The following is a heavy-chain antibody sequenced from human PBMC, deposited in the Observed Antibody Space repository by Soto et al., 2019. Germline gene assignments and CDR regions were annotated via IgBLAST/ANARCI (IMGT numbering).Heavy chain of an antibody. CDR2: VNTDGSIT. CDR3: ARGPRAPPPHDYGMDV. V-gene: IGHV3-74*01. CDR1: GFTFSSHW. J-gene: IGHJ6*02. Sequence: PGGSLRLSCVVSGFTFSSHWMHWVRQAPGKGLVWVSRVNTDGSITHYADSVKGRFTISRDNAKNTLYLQMNSLRAEDTAVYYCARGPRAPPPHDYGMDVWGQGTTVTVSS.